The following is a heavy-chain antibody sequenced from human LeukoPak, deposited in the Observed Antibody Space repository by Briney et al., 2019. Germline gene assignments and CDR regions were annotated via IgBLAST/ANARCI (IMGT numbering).Heavy chain of an antibody. CDR2: ITLHSGDT. D-gene: IGHD1-1*01. J-gene: IGHJ1*01. Sequence: ASVKVSCKASEYSFTDYYIHWVRQGPGQGLEWLGWITLHSGDTHYAQKYQGRLSMSSDTSISTGYMELSRLQFDDTAIYYCAREGQLGLDNWGQGTLVTVSS. CDR1: EYSFTDYY. V-gene: IGHV1-2*02. CDR3: AREGQLGLDN.